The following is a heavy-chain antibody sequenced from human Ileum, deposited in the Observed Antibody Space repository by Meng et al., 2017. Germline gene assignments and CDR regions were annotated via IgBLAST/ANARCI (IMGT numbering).Heavy chain of an antibody. D-gene: IGHD1-20*01. Sequence: GESLKISCAASGFPFNTYAMSWVRQAPGQGLTWVSSIGGGGSDIFYADSVKGRFTISRDDSKNTLYLQLNNLRADDTAIYYCVKDRQSYNSIWDAFDLWGQGTVVTVSS. CDR1: GFPFNTYA. CDR2: IGGGGSDI. V-gene: IGHV3-23*01. CDR3: VKDRQSYNSIWDAFDL. J-gene: IGHJ3*01.